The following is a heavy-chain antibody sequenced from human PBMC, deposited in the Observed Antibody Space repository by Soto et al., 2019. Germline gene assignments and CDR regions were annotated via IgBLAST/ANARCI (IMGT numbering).Heavy chain of an antibody. Sequence: ILSLTCTVSGASIRPYYWTWIRQPPGNGLECIGYIFSSGNTNYNPSLKSRVTISVDTSKYQFSLKLSSVTAADTAVYYCAREYSYGSASYRVMDVWDHGTKANV. CDR1: GASIRPYY. J-gene: IGHJ6*02. V-gene: IGHV4-59*01. D-gene: IGHD3-10*01. CDR3: AREYSYGSASYRVMDV. CDR2: IFSSGNT.